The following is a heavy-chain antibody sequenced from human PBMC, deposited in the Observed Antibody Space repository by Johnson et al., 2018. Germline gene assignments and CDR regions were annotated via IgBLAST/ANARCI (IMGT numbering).Heavy chain of an antibody. Sequence: VQLVQSGGGLVQPGGSLRLSCAASGFTFSSSAMSWVRQAPGKGLEWVSAISGIGGSTYYADSVKGRFTSSRDNAKNSLYLQMNSRRAEDTAVYYCASPGYGGNSIDIWGQGTMVTVSS. J-gene: IGHJ3*02. V-gene: IGHV3-23*04. D-gene: IGHD4-23*01. CDR3: ASPGYGGNSIDI. CDR2: ISGIGGST. CDR1: GFTFSSSA.